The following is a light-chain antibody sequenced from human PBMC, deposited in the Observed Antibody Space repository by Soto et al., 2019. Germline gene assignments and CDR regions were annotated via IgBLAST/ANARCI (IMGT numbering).Light chain of an antibody. Sequence: DIQMTQSPSSLSASVGDTVTITCQASRDISVYLNWYQQKPGKAPKLLVFDASNLQTGVPSRFSGRRSGKHFTVTLSRLHTDDVATYYCQQYDNLPPSTFGQGTRLEI. V-gene: IGKV1-33*01. J-gene: IGKJ2*01. CDR3: QQYDNLPPST. CDR1: RDISVY. CDR2: DAS.